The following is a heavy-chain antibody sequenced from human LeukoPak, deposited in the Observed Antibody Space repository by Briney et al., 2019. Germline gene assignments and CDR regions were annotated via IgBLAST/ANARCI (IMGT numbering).Heavy chain of an antibody. J-gene: IGHJ4*02. CDR2: INGDGTST. D-gene: IGHD1-26*01. V-gene: IGHV3-74*01. CDR1: GFTFSDYW. Sequence: GGSLRLSCAASGFTFSDYWMHWVRQAPGKGLVWVSRINGDGTSTRYADSVKGRLTISRDSAKNTLYLQMNSLSAEDTAVYYCAKLVGATTGIDYWGQGTLVTVSS. CDR3: AKLVGATTGIDY.